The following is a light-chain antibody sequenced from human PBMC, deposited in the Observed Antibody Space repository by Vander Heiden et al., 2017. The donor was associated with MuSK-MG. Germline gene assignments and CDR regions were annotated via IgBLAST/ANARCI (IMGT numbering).Light chain of an antibody. V-gene: IGLV1-40*01. CDR2: GNS. CDR3: QSYDSSLSGYV. J-gene: IGLJ1*01. CDR1: SSNIGADYD. Sequence: QSVLTQPPSVSGAPGQRVTISCTGSSSNIGADYDVQWYQQLPGTAPKLLIYGNSNRPSGVPDRFSGSKAGTSASLAITGLQAEDEADYYCQSYDSSLSGYVFGTGTKVTVL.